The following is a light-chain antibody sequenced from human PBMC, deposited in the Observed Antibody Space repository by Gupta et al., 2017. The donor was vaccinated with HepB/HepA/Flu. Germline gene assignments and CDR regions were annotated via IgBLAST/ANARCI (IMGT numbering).Light chain of an antibody. V-gene: IGKV1-9*01. CDR2: AAS. CDR3: QQRYMLHAWS. J-gene: IGKJ1*01. Sequence: DVQLTQSPSFLSASVGDRVTITCRASQGISNFLAWYRQKPGKAPELLIYAASTWQVGVPSRFDGTGSGTEFTLTITSLQPEDFATYYCQQRYMLHAWSFGEGTRLEI. CDR1: QGISNF.